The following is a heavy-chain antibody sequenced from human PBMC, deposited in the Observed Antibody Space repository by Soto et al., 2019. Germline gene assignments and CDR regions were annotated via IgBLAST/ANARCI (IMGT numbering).Heavy chain of an antibody. CDR3: ARESRTPPSHDAFDI. J-gene: IGHJ3*02. Sequence: SVEASFRASGYTLTSYYMHWVRQAPEQGLEWMGIINPSGGSTSYAQKFQGRVTMTRDTSTSTVYMELSSLRSEDTAVYYCARESRTPPSHDAFDIWGQGTMVTVSS. V-gene: IGHV1-46*01. CDR2: INPSGGST. D-gene: IGHD2-2*01. CDR1: GYTLTSYY.